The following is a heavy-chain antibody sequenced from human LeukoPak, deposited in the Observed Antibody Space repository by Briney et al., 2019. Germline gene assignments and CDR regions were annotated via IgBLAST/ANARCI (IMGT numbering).Heavy chain of an antibody. V-gene: IGHV4-4*07. CDR2: IYTSGST. CDR3: ARDLYPPHKGGSYGHAFDI. CDR1: GGSISSYY. Sequence: SETLSLTCTVSGGSISSYYWSWIRQPAGKGLEWIGRIYTSGSTNYNPSLKSRVTMSVDTSKNQFSLKLSSVTAADTAVYYCARDLYPPHKGGSYGHAFDIWGQGTMVTVSS. J-gene: IGHJ3*02. D-gene: IGHD1-26*01.